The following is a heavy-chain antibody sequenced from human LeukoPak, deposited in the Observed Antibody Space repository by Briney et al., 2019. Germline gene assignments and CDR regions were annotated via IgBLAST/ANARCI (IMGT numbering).Heavy chain of an antibody. D-gene: IGHD3-10*01. CDR2: IIPILGIA. CDR1: GGTFSSYA. V-gene: IGHV1-69*04. Sequence: GASVKVSCKASGGTFSSYAISWVRQAPGQGLEWMGRIIPILGIANYAQKFQGRVTITADKSTNTAYMELSSLRSEDTAVYYCARDRGLTSPYAFDIWGQGTMVTVSS. J-gene: IGHJ3*02. CDR3: ARDRGLTSPYAFDI.